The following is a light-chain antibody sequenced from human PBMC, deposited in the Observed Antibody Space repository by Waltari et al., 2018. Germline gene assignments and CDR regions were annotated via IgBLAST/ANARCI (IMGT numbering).Light chain of an antibody. CDR1: SSDVGGYDY. Sequence: QSALTQPRSVSGSPGQSVTISCTGTSSDVGGYDYVSWYQQHPGEAPKLIIYDVSKWPSGVPDRFSGSESGNTASLTISGLQAEDEADYYCCSYAGSYTFVFGSATQVSVL. V-gene: IGLV2-11*01. J-gene: IGLJ1*01. CDR3: CSYAGSYTFV. CDR2: DVS.